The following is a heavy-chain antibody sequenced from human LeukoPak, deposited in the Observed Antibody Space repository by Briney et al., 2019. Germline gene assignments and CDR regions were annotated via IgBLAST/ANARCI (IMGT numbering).Heavy chain of an antibody. D-gene: IGHD6-19*01. V-gene: IGHV3-53*01. Sequence: GGSLRLSCAASGLTVSSSYMSWVRQAPGKGLEWVSVLYSGGNTYYADSVKGRFTISRDNSKNTLYLQMNSLRGEDTAVYYCARGHIAVAGFYGAGPSDYWGQGTLVTASS. CDR1: GLTVSSSY. CDR3: ARGHIAVAGFYGAGPSDY. J-gene: IGHJ4*02. CDR2: LYSGGNT.